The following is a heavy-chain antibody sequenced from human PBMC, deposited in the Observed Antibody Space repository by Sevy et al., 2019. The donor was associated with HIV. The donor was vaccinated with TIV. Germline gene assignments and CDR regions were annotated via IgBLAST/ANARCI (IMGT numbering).Heavy chain of an antibody. CDR3: ARDHKVTIFGVLNIPNPKRRYMDV. CDR2: INPSGGST. V-gene: IGHV1-46*03. D-gene: IGHD3-3*01. CDR1: GYTFTSYY. J-gene: IGHJ6*03. Sequence: ASVKVSCKASGYTFTSYYMHWVRQAPGQGLEWMGIINPSGGSTSYAQKFQGRVTMTRDTSTSTVYMELSSLRSEDTAVYYCARDHKVTIFGVLNIPNPKRRYMDVWGKGTTVTVSS.